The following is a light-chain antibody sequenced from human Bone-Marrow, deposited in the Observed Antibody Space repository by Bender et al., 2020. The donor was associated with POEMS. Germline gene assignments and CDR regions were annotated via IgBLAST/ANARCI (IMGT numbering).Light chain of an antibody. Sequence: YELTQPPSVSVSPGQTAKITCSSDILTKKYVRWFQQKPGQSPVLIIYKDSERPSGIPERFSGFSSGTTVTLTIRGAQVDDEADYYCYCTTDDKWLFGGGTKLTVL. CDR1: ILTKKY. CDR3: YCTTDDKWL. J-gene: IGLJ2*01. CDR2: KDS. V-gene: IGLV3-27*01.